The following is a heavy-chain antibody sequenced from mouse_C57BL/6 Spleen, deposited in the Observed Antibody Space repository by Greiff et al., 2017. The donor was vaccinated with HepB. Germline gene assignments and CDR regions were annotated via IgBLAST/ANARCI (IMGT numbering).Heavy chain of an antibody. Sequence: KLMASGEGLVKPGGSLKLSCAASGFTFSSYAMSWVRQTPEKRLEWFAYISSGGDYIYYADTVKGRFTISRDNARNTLYLQMRSLKSEDTAMYYCTREGGLTGTGDYWGQGTTLTVAS. CDR3: TREGGLTGTGDY. J-gene: IGHJ2*01. CDR1: GFTFSSYA. V-gene: IGHV5-9-1*02. CDR2: ISSGGDYI. D-gene: IGHD4-1*01.